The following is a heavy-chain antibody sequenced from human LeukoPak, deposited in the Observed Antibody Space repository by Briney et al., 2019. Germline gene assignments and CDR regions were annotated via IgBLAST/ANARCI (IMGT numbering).Heavy chain of an antibody. CDR1: GYTLTELS. D-gene: IGHD6-13*01. J-gene: IGHJ5*02. V-gene: IGHV1-24*01. CDR2: FDPEDGET. Sequence: GASVKVSCKVSGYTLTELSMHWVRQAPGKGLEWMGGFDPEDGETIYAQKFQGRVTMTEDTSTDTAYMELNSLRSEDTAVYYCATPIAAAGNWFDPWGQGTLVTVSS. CDR3: ATPIAAAGNWFDP.